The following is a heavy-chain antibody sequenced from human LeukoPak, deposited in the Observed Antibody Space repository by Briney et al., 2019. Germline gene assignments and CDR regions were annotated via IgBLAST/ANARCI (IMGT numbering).Heavy chain of an antibody. Sequence: PGGSLRLSCAASGFTFTTYAMTWVRQAPGKGLEWVSGISGSGGSTYYADSVKGRFTISRDNSKSTLYLQMTSLRAEDTAVYYCAKDLDCSTASCRPDYWGQGTLVTVSS. CDR3: AKDLDCSTASCRPDY. V-gene: IGHV3-23*01. D-gene: IGHD2-2*01. CDR2: ISGSGGST. J-gene: IGHJ4*02. CDR1: GFTFTTYA.